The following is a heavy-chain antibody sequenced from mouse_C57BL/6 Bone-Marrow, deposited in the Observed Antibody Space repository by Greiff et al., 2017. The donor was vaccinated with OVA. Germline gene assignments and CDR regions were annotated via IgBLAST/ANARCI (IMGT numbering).Heavy chain of an antibody. CDR2: IWSGGST. J-gene: IGHJ3*01. V-gene: IGHV2-2*01. D-gene: IGHD1-1*01. CDR3: ARKGYYGSSYGFAY. Sequence: QVQLKESGPGLVQPSQSLSITCTVSGFSLTSYGVHWVRQSPGKGLEWLGVIWSGGSTDYNAAFISRLSISKDNSKSQVFFKMNSLQAGVTAIYYGARKGYYGSSYGFAYWGQGTLVTVSA. CDR1: GFSLTSYG.